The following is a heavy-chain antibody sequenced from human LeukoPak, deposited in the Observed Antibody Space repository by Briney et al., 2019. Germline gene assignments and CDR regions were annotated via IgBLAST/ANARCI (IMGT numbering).Heavy chain of an antibody. CDR1: GGSISSGGYY. V-gene: IGHV4-30-2*01. CDR3: ARDPGYCSSTSCGGAFDI. Sequence: PSQTLSLTCTVSGGSISSGGYYWSWIRQPPGKGLEWIGYIYHSGSTYYNPSLKSRVTISVDRSKNQFSLKLSSVTAADTAVYYCARDPGYCSSTSCGGAFDIWGQGTMDTVSS. J-gene: IGHJ3*02. CDR2: IYHSGST. D-gene: IGHD2-2*03.